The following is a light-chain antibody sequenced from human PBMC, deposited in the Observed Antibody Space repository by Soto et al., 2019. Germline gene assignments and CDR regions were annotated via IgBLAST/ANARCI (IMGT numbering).Light chain of an antibody. CDR1: SSDVGGYNY. V-gene: IGLV2-14*01. Sequence: QSVLTQPASVSGSPGQSITISCTGTSSDVGGYNYVSWYQQHPGKAPKLMIYEVSNRPSGVSKRFSGSKSGNTASLTISGLQAEDEADYYCSSYTSSSTWVFGGGTKVTLL. CDR2: EVS. J-gene: IGLJ3*02. CDR3: SSYTSSSTWV.